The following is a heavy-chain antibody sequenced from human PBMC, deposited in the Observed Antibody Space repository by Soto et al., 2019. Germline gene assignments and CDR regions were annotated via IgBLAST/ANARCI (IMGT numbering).Heavy chain of an antibody. Sequence: EVQLVESGGGLVKPGGSLRLSCAASGFTISSYSMNWVRQAPGKGLEWVSSISSSSSYIYYADSVKGRFTISRDNAKNSLYLQMNSLRADDTAVYYCARPPNYYDSRGYYGYWGQGTLVTVSS. J-gene: IGHJ4*02. CDR1: GFTISSYS. CDR2: ISSSSSYI. D-gene: IGHD3-22*01. CDR3: ARPPNYYDSRGYYGY. V-gene: IGHV3-21*01.